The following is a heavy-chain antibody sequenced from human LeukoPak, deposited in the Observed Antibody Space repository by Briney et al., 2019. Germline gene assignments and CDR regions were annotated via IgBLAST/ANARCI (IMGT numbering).Heavy chain of an antibody. J-gene: IGHJ3*02. CDR3: ARGPQYYDFWSGYDAFDI. V-gene: IGHV3-11*04. Sequence: GGSLRLSCAASGFTFSDYYMSWIRQAPGKGLEWVSYISSSGSTIYYADSVKGRFTISRDNAKNSLYLQMNSLRAEDTAVYYCARGPQYYDFWSGYDAFDIWGQGTMVTVSS. CDR1: GFTFSDYY. CDR2: ISSSGSTI. D-gene: IGHD3-3*01.